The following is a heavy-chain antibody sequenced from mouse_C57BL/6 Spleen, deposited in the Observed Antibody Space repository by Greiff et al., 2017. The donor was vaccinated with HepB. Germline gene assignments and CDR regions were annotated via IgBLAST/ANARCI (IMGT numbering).Heavy chain of an antibody. CDR2: INPNNGGT. V-gene: IGHV1-22*01. J-gene: IGHJ3*01. CDR3: ARADYYDYGWFAY. Sequence: EVQLQQSGPELVKPGASVKMSCKASGYTFTDYNMHWVKQSHGKSLEWIGDINPNNGGTSYNQKFKGKATLTVNKSSSTAYMELRSLTSEDSAVDYCARADYYDYGWFAYWGQGTLVTVAA. D-gene: IGHD2-4*01. CDR1: GYTFTDYN.